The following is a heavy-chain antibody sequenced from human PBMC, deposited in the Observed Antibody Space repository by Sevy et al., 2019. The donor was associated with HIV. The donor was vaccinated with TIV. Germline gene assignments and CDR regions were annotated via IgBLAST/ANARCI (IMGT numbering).Heavy chain of an antibody. V-gene: IGHV3-7*01. D-gene: IGHD3-3*01. CDR2: IKQDGSEK. J-gene: IGHJ4*02. CDR1: GFTFSSYW. CDR3: ASLGGSDLWSGYFYYFDY. Sequence: GGSLRLSCAASGFTFSSYWMSWVRQAPGKGLEWVANIKQDGSEKYYVNSVKGRFTISRDNAKNSLYLQMNSLRAEDTAVYYCASLGGSDLWSGYFYYFDYWGQGTLVTVSS.